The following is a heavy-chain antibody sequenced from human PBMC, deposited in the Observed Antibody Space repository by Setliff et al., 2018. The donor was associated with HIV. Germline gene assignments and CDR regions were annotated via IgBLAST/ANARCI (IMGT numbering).Heavy chain of an antibody. CDR3: ARDGIAARWALDY. J-gene: IGHJ4*02. V-gene: IGHV3-23*01. D-gene: IGHD6-6*01. Sequence: PGGSLRLSCAASGFTFSSYAMTWVRQAPGKGLEWVSVISGSGGSTYYADSVKGRFTISRDNSKNSLYLQMNSLRVEDTAAYYCARDGIAARWALDYWGQGIVVTVSS. CDR2: ISGSGGST. CDR1: GFTFSSYA.